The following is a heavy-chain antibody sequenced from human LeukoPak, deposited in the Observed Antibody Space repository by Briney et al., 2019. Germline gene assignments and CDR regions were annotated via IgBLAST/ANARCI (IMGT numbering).Heavy chain of an antibody. CDR1: GGSISSYY. Sequence: PSETLSLTCTVSGGSISSYYWSWIRQPPGKGLEWIGYIYTSGSTNYNPSLKSRVTISVDTSKNQFSLKLSSVTAADTAVYYCARVGGIQLWLRYFDYWGQGTLVTVSS. D-gene: IGHD5-18*01. CDR2: IYTSGST. J-gene: IGHJ4*02. V-gene: IGHV4-4*09. CDR3: ARVGGIQLWLRYFDY.